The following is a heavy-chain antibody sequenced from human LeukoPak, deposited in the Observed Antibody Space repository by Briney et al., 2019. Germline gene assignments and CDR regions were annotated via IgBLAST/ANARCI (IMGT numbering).Heavy chain of an antibody. V-gene: IGHV3-30*03. CDR1: GFTFSSYW. D-gene: IGHD1-7*01. J-gene: IGHJ4*02. CDR2: ISYDGSNE. Sequence: GGSLRLSCAASGFTFSSYWMSWVRQAPGKGLGWVAIISYDGSNEYYADSVKGRFTISRDNSKNTLYLQMNSLRAADTAVYYCARTELTYGDYFDYWGQGTLVTVSS. CDR3: ARTELTYGDYFDY.